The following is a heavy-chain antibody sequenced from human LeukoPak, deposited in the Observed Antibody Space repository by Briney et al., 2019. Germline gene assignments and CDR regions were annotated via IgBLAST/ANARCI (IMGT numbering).Heavy chain of an antibody. Sequence: SETLSLTCTVSGGSISSSSYYWGWIRQPPGKGLEWIGSIYYSGSTYYNPSLKSRVTISVDTSKNQFSLKLSSVIAADTAVYYCARADLSIAARRRGYYFDYWGQGTLVTVSS. V-gene: IGHV4-39*07. CDR2: IYYSGST. CDR1: GGSISSSSYY. J-gene: IGHJ4*02. D-gene: IGHD6-6*01. CDR3: ARADLSIAARRRGYYFDY.